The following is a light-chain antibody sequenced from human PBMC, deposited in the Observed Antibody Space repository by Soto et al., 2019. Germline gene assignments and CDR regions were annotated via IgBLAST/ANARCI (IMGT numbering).Light chain of an antibody. J-gene: IGLJ1*01. CDR1: SSDVGSYNL. CDR2: EVS. V-gene: IGLV2-23*02. Sequence: QSALTQPASVSGSPGQSITISCTGTSSDVGSYNLVSWYQQHPGKAPKLMIYEVSKRLSGVSNRFSGSKSGNTASLTISGLQAEDEADYYCCSYAGSSTPLIFGTGTKVT. CDR3: CSYAGSSTPLI.